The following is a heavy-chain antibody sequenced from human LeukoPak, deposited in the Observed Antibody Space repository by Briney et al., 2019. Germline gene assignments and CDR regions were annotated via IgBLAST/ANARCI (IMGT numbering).Heavy chain of an antibody. V-gene: IGHV1-8*01. CDR3: ARGVVPAAKGYYYYFMDV. D-gene: IGHD2-2*01. Sequence: GASVKVSCKASGYTFTSYDINWVRQATGQGLEWMGWMNPNSGNTGYAQKFQGRVTITRNTSISTAYMELSSLRSEDTAVYYCARGVVPAAKGYYYYFMDVWGKGTTVTVSS. CDR1: GYTFTSYD. J-gene: IGHJ6*03. CDR2: MNPNSGNT.